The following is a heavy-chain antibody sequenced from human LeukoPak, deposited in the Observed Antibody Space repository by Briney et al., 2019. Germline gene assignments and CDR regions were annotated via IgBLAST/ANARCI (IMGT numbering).Heavy chain of an antibody. J-gene: IGHJ4*02. V-gene: IGHV4-59*01. CDR3: ARDLSGIYFDY. Sequence: MPSETLSLTCTVSDASISGYYWSWIRQPPGKGLEWIGSIHFSGSTNYNPSLRSRVTISVDTSKNQLSLKLSSVTAADTAVYYCARDLSGIYFDYWGQGTLVTVSS. D-gene: IGHD1-26*01. CDR2: IHFSGST. CDR1: DASISGYY.